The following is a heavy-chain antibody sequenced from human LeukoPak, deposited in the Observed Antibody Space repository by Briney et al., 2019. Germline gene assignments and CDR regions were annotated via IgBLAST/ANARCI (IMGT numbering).Heavy chain of an antibody. V-gene: IGHV1-69*05. J-gene: IGHJ5*02. CDR3: ARGGLMQYNWNYRSAGNWFDP. D-gene: IGHD1-7*01. Sequence: SVTVSCKASGGTFSSYAISWVRQAPGQGLEWMGGIIPIFGTANYAQKFQGRVTITTDESTSTAYMELSSLRSEDTAVYYCARGGLMQYNWNYRSAGNWFDPWGQGTLVTVSS. CDR2: IIPIFGTA. CDR1: GGTFSSYA.